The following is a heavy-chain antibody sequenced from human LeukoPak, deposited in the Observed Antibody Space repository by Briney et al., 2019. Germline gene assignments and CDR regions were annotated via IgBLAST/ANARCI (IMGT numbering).Heavy chain of an antibody. CDR1: GFTFSSYS. D-gene: IGHD2-8*01. J-gene: IGHJ4*02. V-gene: IGHV3-21*01. CDR2: ISSSSSYI. Sequence: GGSLRLSCAASGFTFSSYSMNWVRQAPGKGLEWVSSISSSSSYIYYADSVKGRFTISRDNAKNSLYLQMNSLRAEDTAVYYCARDHCTNGVCYGPPAGYWGQGTLVTVSS. CDR3: ARDHCTNGVCYGPPAGY.